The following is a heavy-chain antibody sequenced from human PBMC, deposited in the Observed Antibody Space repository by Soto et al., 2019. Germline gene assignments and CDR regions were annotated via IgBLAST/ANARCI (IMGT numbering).Heavy chain of an antibody. D-gene: IGHD5-18*01. CDR3: ARDNSYAERGAFDI. J-gene: IGHJ3*02. CDR1: GGTFSCYA. Sequence: QVQLVQSGAEVKKPGSSVKVSCKASGGTFSCYAISWVRQAPGQGLEWMGGIIPIFGTANYAQKFQGRVTITADESTSTAYMELSCLRSEDTAVYYCARDNSYAERGAFDIWGQGTMVTVSS. V-gene: IGHV1-69*01. CDR2: IIPIFGTA.